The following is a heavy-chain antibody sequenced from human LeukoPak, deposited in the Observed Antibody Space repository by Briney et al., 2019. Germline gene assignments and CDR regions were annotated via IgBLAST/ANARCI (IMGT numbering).Heavy chain of an antibody. Sequence: HPGGSLRLPCAASGLTFSGSAMSWVRQAPGKGLEWVSLISGSGNSTYYADSVKGRFTISRDNSKNKLYLQMNSLRAEDTAVHYCAKDSPRRDGNRGDFDYWGQGTLVTVSS. CDR1: GLTFSGSA. D-gene: IGHD5-24*01. CDR3: AKDSPRRDGNRGDFDY. V-gene: IGHV3-23*01. J-gene: IGHJ4*02. CDR2: ISGSGNST.